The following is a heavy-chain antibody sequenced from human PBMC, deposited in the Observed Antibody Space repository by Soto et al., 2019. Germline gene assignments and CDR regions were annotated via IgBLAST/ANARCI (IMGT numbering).Heavy chain of an antibody. J-gene: IGHJ4*02. CDR1: GFTFDDYA. Sequence: EVQLVESGGGLVQPGRSLRLSCAASGFTFDDYAMHWVRQAPGKGLEWVSGISWNSGTIGYADSVKGRFTISRDNAKNSMYVEMNSLRAEDTALYYCAKGGQLVAEGGGYWGQGTLVTVSS. V-gene: IGHV3-9*01. CDR2: ISWNSGTI. D-gene: IGHD6-13*01. CDR3: AKGGQLVAEGGGY.